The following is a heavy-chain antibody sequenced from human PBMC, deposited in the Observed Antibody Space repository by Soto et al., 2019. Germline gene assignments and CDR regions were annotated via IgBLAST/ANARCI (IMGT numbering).Heavy chain of an antibody. CDR3: AAEDRYYGSAVGY. Sequence: GASVKVSCKASGFTFTSSAMHWVRQARGQRLEWIGWIAVGSGNTNYAQKFQERVTITRDMSTSTAYMELSSLRSEDTAVYYCAAEDRYYGSAVGYWGQGTLVTVSS. J-gene: IGHJ4*02. CDR1: GFTFTSSA. CDR2: IAVGSGNT. D-gene: IGHD4-17*01. V-gene: IGHV1-58*02.